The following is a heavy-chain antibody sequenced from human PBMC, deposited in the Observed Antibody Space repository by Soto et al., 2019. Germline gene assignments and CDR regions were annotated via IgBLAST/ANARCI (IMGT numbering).Heavy chain of an antibody. CDR3: VGTLDPASPP. CDR2: ISSSSSYI. D-gene: IGHD6-13*01. J-gene: IGHJ5*02. CDR1: GFTFSSYS. V-gene: IGHV3-21*01. Sequence: VGFLRLSCAASGFTFSSYSMNWVRQAPGKGLEWVSSISSSSSYIYYADSVKGRFTISRDYAKNSLYLQMNSLRAEDTAVYYCVGTLDPASPPCGQRTLVTVSS.